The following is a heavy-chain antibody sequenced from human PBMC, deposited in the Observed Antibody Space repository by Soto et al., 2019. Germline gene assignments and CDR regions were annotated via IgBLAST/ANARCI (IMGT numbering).Heavy chain of an antibody. CDR3: ASPPGYYYDSSGYLRVPYYFDY. CDR2: IIPIFGTA. CDR1: GGAFSIDA. J-gene: IGHJ4*02. V-gene: IGHV1-69*01. D-gene: IGHD3-22*01. Sequence: VKVSCKTSGGAFSIDAISWVRQATEQGLEWMGGIIPIFGTANYAQKFQGRVTITADESTSTAYMELSSLRSEDTAVYYCASPPGYYYDSSGYLRVPYYFDYWGQGTLVTVSS.